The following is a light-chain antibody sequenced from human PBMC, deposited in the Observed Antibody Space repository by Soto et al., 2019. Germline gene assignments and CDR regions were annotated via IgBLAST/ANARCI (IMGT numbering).Light chain of an antibody. Sequence: EIVMTQSPVTLSASPGESATLSCRASQSVDNNVAWYQQKPGQAPRLLIVGSFARATGIPARSSGSGSGSEFTLTISGLQSEDFAVYYCQQYNDRPTITFRKGTQLEIX. CDR2: GSF. CDR3: QQYNDRPTIT. J-gene: IGKJ5*01. CDR1: QSVDNN. V-gene: IGKV3-15*01.